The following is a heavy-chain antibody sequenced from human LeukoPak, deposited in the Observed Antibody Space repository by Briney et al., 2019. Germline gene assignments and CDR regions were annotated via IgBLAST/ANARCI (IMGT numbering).Heavy chain of an antibody. CDR2: ISDSGVTE. D-gene: IGHD3-16*01. Sequence: GGSLRLSCVVSGFTFSNYAMTWVRQAPGQGLDWVSGISDSGVTEYYADSVKGRFTISRDNSKSTLYLQMNSLRAEDTAVYYSANLNAPYWGNFDYWGQGTLVTVSS. V-gene: IGHV3-23*01. CDR3: ANLNAPYWGNFDY. J-gene: IGHJ4*02. CDR1: GFTFSNYA.